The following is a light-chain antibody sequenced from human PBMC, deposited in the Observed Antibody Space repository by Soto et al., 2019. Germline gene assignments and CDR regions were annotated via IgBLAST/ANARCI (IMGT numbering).Light chain of an antibody. Sequence: EIVLTPSPATLSVSPGERATLSCRASQSVSDNLAWYQQKPGQAPRLLIYDASTRATGIPARFGGSGSGTEFTLTISSLQSEDFAVYFCQQYNNWPWTFGQGTKVAIK. CDR1: QSVSDN. CDR2: DAS. J-gene: IGKJ1*01. CDR3: QQYNNWPWT. V-gene: IGKV3-15*01.